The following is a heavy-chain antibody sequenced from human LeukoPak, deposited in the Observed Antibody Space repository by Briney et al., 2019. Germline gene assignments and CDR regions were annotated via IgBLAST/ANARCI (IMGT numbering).Heavy chain of an antibody. CDR1: GDSISSHY. CDR2: IYYSGST. CDR3: ARDRRDGYNWVNYYYYYMDV. J-gene: IGHJ6*03. D-gene: IGHD5-24*01. V-gene: IGHV4-59*11. Sequence: SETLSLTCTVSGDSISSHYWSWIRRPPGKGLEWIGYIYYSGSTNYNPSLKSRVTISVDTSKNQFSLKLSSVTAADTAVYYCARDRRDGYNWVNYYYYYMDVWGKGTTVTVSS.